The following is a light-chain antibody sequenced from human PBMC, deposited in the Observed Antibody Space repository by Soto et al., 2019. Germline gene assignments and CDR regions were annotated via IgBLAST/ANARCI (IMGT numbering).Light chain of an antibody. V-gene: IGLV2-23*02. CDR3: CSRL. CDR2: EVA. Sequence: QSALTQPPSVSGSPGQSITISCTGTSTDPATYDLVSWYQQHPGKAPQLIIYEVAKRPSGVSARFSGSQSGDTASLTISGLQAADEAYYYCCSRLFGGGTKLTVL. CDR1: STDPATYDL. J-gene: IGLJ2*01.